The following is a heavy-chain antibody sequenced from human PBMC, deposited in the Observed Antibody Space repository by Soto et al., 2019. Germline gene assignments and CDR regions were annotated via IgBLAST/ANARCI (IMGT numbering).Heavy chain of an antibody. CDR3: ARHYCTGGPCYFDY. D-gene: IGHD2-8*02. V-gene: IGHV4-39*01. Sequence: PSETLSLTCSVSGGSISSKGFYCGWIRQAPGKGLEWLGSIDYSGDTYYNPSLKSRVTISVGTSKNEFSLKVNSVTAADTAVYYCARHYCTGGPCYFDYWGQGTLVTVSS. CDR1: GGSISSKGFY. J-gene: IGHJ4*02. CDR2: IDYSGDT.